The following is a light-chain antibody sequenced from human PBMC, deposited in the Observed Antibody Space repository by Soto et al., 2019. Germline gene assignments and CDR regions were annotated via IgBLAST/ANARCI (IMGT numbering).Light chain of an antibody. J-gene: IGLJ3*02. CDR3: AGWDESLSGPV. V-gene: IGLV1-44*01. Sequence: QSVLTQPPSVSGTPGQRVTISCSGSSSNIGTNVVNWYQQFPGTAPKLLIFNNNNRPSGVPDRFSGSKSGSSASLAISGRLSEDEADYYCAGWDESLSGPVFGGGTKLTVL. CDR2: NNN. CDR1: SSNIGTNV.